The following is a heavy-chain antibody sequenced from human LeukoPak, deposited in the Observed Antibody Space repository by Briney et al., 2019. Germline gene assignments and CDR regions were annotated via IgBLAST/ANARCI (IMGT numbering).Heavy chain of an antibody. D-gene: IGHD3-10*01. CDR2: IYDSGST. CDR1: GGSITSYY. Sequence: PSETLSLTCTVSGGSITSYYWSWIRQPPGKGLEWIGSIYDSGSTNNNPSLKSRVTISIDTSKNQFSLKLSSVTAADTAVYYCARGGGTYYYGSGTIRGAFDIWGQGTMVTVSS. V-gene: IGHV4-59*01. CDR3: ARGGGTYYYGSGTIRGAFDI. J-gene: IGHJ3*02.